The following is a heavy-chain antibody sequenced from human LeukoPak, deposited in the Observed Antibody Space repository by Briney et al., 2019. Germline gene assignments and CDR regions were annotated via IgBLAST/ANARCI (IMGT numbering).Heavy chain of an antibody. CDR3: ARVGRSGSYHWLDP. J-gene: IGHJ5*02. V-gene: IGHV1-69*05. CDR1: GGTFSSYG. CDR2: IIPIFGTP. D-gene: IGHD3-10*01. Sequence: SVKVSCKASGGTFSSYGISWVRQAPGQGLEWMGGIIPIFGTPNYAQKFQGRVTITTDESTSTAYMELSSLRSEDTAVYYCARVGRSGSYHWLDPWGQGTLVTVSS.